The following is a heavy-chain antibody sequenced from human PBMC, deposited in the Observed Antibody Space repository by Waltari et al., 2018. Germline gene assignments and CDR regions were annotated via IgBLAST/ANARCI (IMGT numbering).Heavy chain of an antibody. D-gene: IGHD1-26*01. V-gene: IGHV1-2*02. J-gene: IGHJ4*02. Sequence: QVQLVQSGAEVKKPGASVKVSCKASGYTFPGYYLHWVRQAPGQGLEGMGWINPNSGGTNYAQKFQGRVTMTRDTSISTAYMELSRLRSDDTAVYYCARDPPWEVGATTGFDYWGQGTLVTVSS. CDR2: INPNSGGT. CDR1: GYTFPGYY. CDR3: ARDPPWEVGATTGFDY.